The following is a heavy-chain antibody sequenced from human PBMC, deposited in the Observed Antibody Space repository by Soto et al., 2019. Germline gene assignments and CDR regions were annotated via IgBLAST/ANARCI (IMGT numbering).Heavy chain of an antibody. Sequence: QVQLQESGPGLVKPSETLSLTCTVSGGSISSYYWSWIRQPPGKGLEWIGYIYYSGSTNYNPSLKSRVXXSXDXXKNQFSLKLSSVTAADTAVYYCARNVDIVATIFDYWGQGTLVTVSS. CDR2: IYYSGST. V-gene: IGHV4-59*08. D-gene: IGHD5-12*01. CDR3: ARNVDIVATIFDY. J-gene: IGHJ4*02. CDR1: GGSISSYY.